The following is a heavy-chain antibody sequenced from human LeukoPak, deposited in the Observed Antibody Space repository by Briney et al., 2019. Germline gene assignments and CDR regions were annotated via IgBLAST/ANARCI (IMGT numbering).Heavy chain of an antibody. V-gene: IGHV4-4*02. J-gene: IGHJ6*02. D-gene: IGHD1-1*01. CDR1: VGSISSGNW. Sequence: SETLALTCAGSVGSISSGNWWSWARQSPGKGLEWIGQVYHNGTPNYNPSLKSRATISADTFTNHFSLKLTSVTAADTAVYYCATAPILRGEAGEQYKYGMDVWGQGTTVIVSS. CDR2: VYHNGTP. CDR3: ATAPILRGEAGEQYKYGMDV.